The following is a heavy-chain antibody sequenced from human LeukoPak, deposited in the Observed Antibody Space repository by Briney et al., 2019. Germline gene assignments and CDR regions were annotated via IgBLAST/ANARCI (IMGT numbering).Heavy chain of an antibody. V-gene: IGHV5-51*01. CDR2: IYPDDSDT. CDR3: ARSDGSTYYFDY. J-gene: IGHJ4*02. D-gene: IGHD5-24*01. Sequence: GESLKIPCKGSGFTFTDYWIGWVRQMPGKGLEWMGIIYPDDSDTRYSPSFQGQVSISAVKSIRTAYLQWSSLKASDTAMYYCARSDGSTYYFDYWGQGTLVTVSS. CDR1: GFTFTDYW.